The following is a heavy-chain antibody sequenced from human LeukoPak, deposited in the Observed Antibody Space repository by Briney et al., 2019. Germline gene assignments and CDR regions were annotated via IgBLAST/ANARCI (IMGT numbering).Heavy chain of an antibody. CDR2: ISSSGSTI. J-gene: IGHJ4*02. Sequence: GGSLRLSCAASGFTFSSYEMNWVRQAPGKGLEWVSYISSSGSTIYYADSVKGRFTISRDNAKNSLYLQMNSLRAEDTAVYYCARLYSSGWYDKNFDYWGQGALVTVSS. CDR1: GFTFSSYE. D-gene: IGHD6-19*01. CDR3: ARLYSSGWYDKNFDY. V-gene: IGHV3-48*03.